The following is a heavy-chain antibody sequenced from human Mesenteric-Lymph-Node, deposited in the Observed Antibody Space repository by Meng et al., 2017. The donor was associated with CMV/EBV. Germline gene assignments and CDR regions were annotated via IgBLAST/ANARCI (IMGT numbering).Heavy chain of an antibody. Sequence: GESLKISCAASGFTFSTYWMHWVRQAPGKGLVWVSRINTDGSTTSYADSVKGRFSISRDNAKSTLYLQMNSLRVEDTAVYYCARDRDITMWGGWLDPWGQGTLVTVSS. CDR2: INTDGSTT. CDR3: ARDRDITMWGGWLDP. J-gene: IGHJ5*02. D-gene: IGHD3-10*02. CDR1: GFTFSTYW. V-gene: IGHV3-74*01.